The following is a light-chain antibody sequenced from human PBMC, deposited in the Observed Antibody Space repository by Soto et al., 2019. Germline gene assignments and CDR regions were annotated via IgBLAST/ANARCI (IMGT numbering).Light chain of an antibody. V-gene: IGLV4-69*01. CDR3: QTWGSGIVV. CDR1: SGHSNYA. J-gene: IGLJ2*01. Sequence: QPVLTQSPSASASLGASVKLTCTLSSGHSNYAIAWHQQQSEKGPRYLMKLNSDGSHSKGDGIPDRFSGSSSGAERYLTLSSLQSEDEADYYRQTWGSGIVVFGGGTKATVL. CDR2: LNSDGSH.